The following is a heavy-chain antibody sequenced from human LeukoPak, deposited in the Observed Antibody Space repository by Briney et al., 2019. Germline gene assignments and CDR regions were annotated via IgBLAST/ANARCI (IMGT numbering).Heavy chain of an antibody. Sequence: ASVKVSCKASGYTFTSYAMNWVRQAPGQGLEWMGWINTNTGNPTYAQGFTGRFVFSLDTSVSTAYLQISSLKAEDTAVYYCARDRASGHDYYYYGMDVWGQGTTVTVSS. J-gene: IGHJ6*02. CDR1: GYTFTSYA. V-gene: IGHV7-4-1*02. CDR2: INTNTGNP. CDR3: ARDRASGHDYYYYGMDV. D-gene: IGHD5-12*01.